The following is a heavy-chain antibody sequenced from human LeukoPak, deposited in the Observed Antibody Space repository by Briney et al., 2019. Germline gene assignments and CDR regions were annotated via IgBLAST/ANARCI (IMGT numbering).Heavy chain of an antibody. CDR1: GFIFSGSA. D-gene: IGHD5-18*01. CDR2: IRSKANNYAT. Sequence: GGSLRLSCAASGFIFSGSAMHWVRQASGKGLDWVGRIRSKANNYATVCAASVKGRFTISRDDSKNTAYLQMNSLKTEDTAVYYCTTIGYSHGFGHWGQGTLVTVSS. CDR3: TTIGYSHGFGH. J-gene: IGHJ5*02. V-gene: IGHV3-73*01.